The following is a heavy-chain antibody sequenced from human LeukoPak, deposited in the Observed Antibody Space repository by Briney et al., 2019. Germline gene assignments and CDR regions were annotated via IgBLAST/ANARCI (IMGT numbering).Heavy chain of an antibody. Sequence: GGSLRLSCAASGFTFDDYAMHWVRQAPGKGLEWVSGISWNSGSIGYADSVKGRFTISRDNAKNSLYLQMNSLRAEDTAVYYCAKGLGVFAAPNDYWGQGTLVTVSS. CDR3: AKGLGVFAAPNDY. J-gene: IGHJ4*02. V-gene: IGHV3-9*01. CDR1: GFTFDDYA. CDR2: ISWNSGSI. D-gene: IGHD6-6*01.